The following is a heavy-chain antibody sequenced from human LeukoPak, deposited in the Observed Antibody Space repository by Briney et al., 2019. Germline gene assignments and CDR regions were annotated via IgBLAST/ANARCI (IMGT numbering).Heavy chain of an antibody. CDR2: ISAFNGYT. CDR1: GYTFTSYG. D-gene: IGHD1-26*01. V-gene: IGHV1-18*01. J-gene: IGHJ5*02. CDR3: ARANVGATDNWFDP. Sequence: ASVKVSCKASGYTFTSYGISWVRQAPGQGLEWMGWISAFNGYTNYAQKFQGRVTMTTDTSTSTAYMELRSLRSEDTAVYYCARANVGATDNWFDPWGQGTLVTVSS.